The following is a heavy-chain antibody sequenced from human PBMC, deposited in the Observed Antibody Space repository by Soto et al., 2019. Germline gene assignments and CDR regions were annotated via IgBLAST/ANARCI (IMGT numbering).Heavy chain of an antibody. V-gene: IGHV4-39*01. Sequence: TSETLSLTCTVSGGSISSSRYYWGWIRQPPGKGLEWIGSIYYSGSTYYNPSLKSRVTISVDTSKNQFSLKLSSVTAADTAVYYCARRRGYYDIFTGYSNLWGKGTRFTVSS. D-gene: IGHD3-9*01. J-gene: IGHJ5*02. CDR2: IYYSGST. CDR3: ARRRGYYDIFTGYSNL. CDR1: GGSISSSRYY.